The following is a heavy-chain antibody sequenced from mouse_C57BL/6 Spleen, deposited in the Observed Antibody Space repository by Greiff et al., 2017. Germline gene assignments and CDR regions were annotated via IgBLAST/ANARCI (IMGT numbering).Heavy chain of an antibody. CDR3: ARSGNYYLDY. J-gene: IGHJ2*01. V-gene: IGHV1-59*01. CDR2: IDPSDSYT. Sequence: QVQLQQPGAELVRPGTSVKLSCKASGYTFTSYWMHWVKQRPGQGLEWIGVIDPSDSYTNYNQKFKGKATLTVDTSSSTAYMQISSLTSEDAAVYYCARSGNYYLDYWGQGTTLTVSS. D-gene: IGHD2-1*01. CDR1: GYTFTSYW.